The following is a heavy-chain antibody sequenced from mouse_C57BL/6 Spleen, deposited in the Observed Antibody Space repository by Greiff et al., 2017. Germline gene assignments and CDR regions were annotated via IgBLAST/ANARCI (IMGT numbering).Heavy chain of an antibody. Sequence: QVQLQQPGAELVRPGSSVKLSCKASGYTFTSYWMHWVKQRPIQGLEWIGNIDPSDSETHYNQKFKDKATLTVDKSSSTSYMQLSSLTSEDSAVYYCARGVTEASFAYWGQWTLVTVSA. J-gene: IGHJ3*01. V-gene: IGHV1-52*01. CDR2: IDPSDSET. CDR1: GYTFTSYW. CDR3: ARGVTEASFAY. D-gene: IGHD2-1*01.